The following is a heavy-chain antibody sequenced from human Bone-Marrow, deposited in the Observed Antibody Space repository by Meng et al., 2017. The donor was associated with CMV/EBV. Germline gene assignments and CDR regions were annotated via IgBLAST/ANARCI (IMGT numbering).Heavy chain of an antibody. CDR1: GASVRSGEFL. J-gene: IGHJ4*02. CDR2: IYYSGTT. V-gene: IGHV4-39*01. D-gene: IGHD2-2*01. CDR3: ARGAGVVPAAKRGGGFNY. Sequence: SETLSLTCTVSGASVRSGEFLWGWIRQPPGQGLEWIGNIYYSGTTYYSPSLQSRLAISIDTSNNQFSLKLSSVTAADTAVYYCARGAGVVPAAKRGGGFNYWAQGTLVTFSS.